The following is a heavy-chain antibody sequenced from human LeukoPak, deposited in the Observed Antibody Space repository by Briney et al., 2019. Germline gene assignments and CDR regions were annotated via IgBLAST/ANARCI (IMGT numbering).Heavy chain of an antibody. Sequence: GGSLRLACAASGFTFSNHWMSWVRQAPGKGLEWVAVISYDGDKKYYPDSVKGRFTISRDDSRNALYLQVSSLGAEDTAVYYCVKDMNSGSPLYYFQSWGQGTLVTVSS. V-gene: IGHV3-30*18. CDR3: VKDMNSGSPLYYFQS. J-gene: IGHJ4*02. D-gene: IGHD2/OR15-2a*01. CDR1: GFTFSNHW. CDR2: ISYDGDKK.